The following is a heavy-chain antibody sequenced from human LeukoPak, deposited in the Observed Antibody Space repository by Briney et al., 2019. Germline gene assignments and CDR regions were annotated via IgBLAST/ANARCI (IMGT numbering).Heavy chain of an antibody. D-gene: IGHD4-17*01. V-gene: IGHV1-69*04. J-gene: IGHJ4*02. CDR3: VREGLNRYRSDYLYDY. CDR2: TIPNLPTS. CDR1: GGTFISYA. Sequence: SVKVSCKTSGGTFISYAIHWVRQAPGQGLEWMGRTIPNLPTSNYAQGFQARVSFTADKSTNTVYMELTSLISEDTAVYYCVREGLNRYRSDYLYDYWGQGTLITVSS.